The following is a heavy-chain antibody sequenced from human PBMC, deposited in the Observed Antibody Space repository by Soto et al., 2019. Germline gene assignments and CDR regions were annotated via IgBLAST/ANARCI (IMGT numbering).Heavy chain of an antibody. CDR1: GGSISGSIYY. J-gene: IGHJ3*02. CDR3: ARQTRYYDMLTGYYPNAFDI. V-gene: IGHV4-39*01. CDR2: VYYSGTT. Sequence: PSETLSLTCRVSGGSISGSIYYWAWIRQAPGKGLEWIASVYYSGTTYYNLSLKSRVTISVDTSKNQFSLNLSPVTAADTAVYYFARQTRYYDMLTGYYPNAFDIWGQGTMVTVSS. D-gene: IGHD3-9*01.